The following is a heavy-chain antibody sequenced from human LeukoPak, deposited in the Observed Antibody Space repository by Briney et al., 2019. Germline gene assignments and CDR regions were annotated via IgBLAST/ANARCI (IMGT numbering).Heavy chain of an antibody. Sequence: SETLSLTCTVSGGSISSSSYYWGWLRQPPGKGLEWIGKINHSGSTNYNPSLKSRVTISVDTSRSRFSRKLSSVTAADTAVYYCARGKIQLWLRRVAWFDPWGQGTLVTVSS. CDR2: INHSGST. CDR1: GGSISSSSYY. J-gene: IGHJ5*02. V-gene: IGHV4-39*02. D-gene: IGHD5-18*01. CDR3: ARGKIQLWLRRVAWFDP.